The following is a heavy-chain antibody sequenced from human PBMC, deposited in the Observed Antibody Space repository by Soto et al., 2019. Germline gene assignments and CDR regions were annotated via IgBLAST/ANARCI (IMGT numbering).Heavy chain of an antibody. CDR1: DGTSGNIGCY. CDR3: ARHIDN. CDR2: IYYSGST. J-gene: IGHJ4*02. Sequence: VVDGTSGNIGCYGGWIRQAQGKGLEWIGRIYYSGSTYYNPSLKSRITISVDTSKNQFSLKLSSVTAADTAVYYCARHIDNWGEGTLVTV. V-gene: IGHV4-39*01.